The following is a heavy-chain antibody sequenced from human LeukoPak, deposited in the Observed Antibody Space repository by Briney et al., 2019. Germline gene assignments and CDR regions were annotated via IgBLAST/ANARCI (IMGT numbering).Heavy chain of an antibody. J-gene: IGHJ3*02. V-gene: IGHV1-18*01. CDR1: GYTSMSHG. D-gene: IGHD3-16*01. CDR3: ARATGTWGHDGFDI. CDR2: ISGYSSNT. Sequence: ASVKVSCKAYGYTSMSHGITWVRQAPGQGLEWMGWISGYSSNTHYAQTLQGRVTMTTDTSTNTAYMELRSLISDDTAVYYCARATGTWGHDGFDIWGQGTMVTVS.